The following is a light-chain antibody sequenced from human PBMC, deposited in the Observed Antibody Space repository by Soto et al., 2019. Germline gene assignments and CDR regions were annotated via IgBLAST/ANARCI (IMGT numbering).Light chain of an antibody. V-gene: IGKV1-5*03. CDR3: QQYTDFQYT. J-gene: IGKJ2*01. CDR2: KAT. CDR1: QSVSWW. Sequence: GHRLTITCRASQSVSWWLAWYQQKPGKAPKLLIYKATNLQTGVPSRFSGSGSGTDFSLTISSLQPVDSATYYCQQYTDFQYTFGQGTKVDIK.